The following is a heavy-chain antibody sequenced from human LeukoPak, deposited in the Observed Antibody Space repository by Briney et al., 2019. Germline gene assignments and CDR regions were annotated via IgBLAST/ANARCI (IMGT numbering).Heavy chain of an antibody. V-gene: IGHV1-18*01. CDR3: ARTYYYGSGSYYNIDY. D-gene: IGHD3-10*01. CDR1: GYTFTSYD. Sequence: GASVKVSCKASGYTFTSYDINWVRQATGQGLEWMGWMNPNSGNTNYAQKLQGRVTMTTDTSTSTAYMELRSLRSDDTAVYYCARTYYYGSGSYYNIDYWGQGTLVTVSS. J-gene: IGHJ4*02. CDR2: MNPNSGNT.